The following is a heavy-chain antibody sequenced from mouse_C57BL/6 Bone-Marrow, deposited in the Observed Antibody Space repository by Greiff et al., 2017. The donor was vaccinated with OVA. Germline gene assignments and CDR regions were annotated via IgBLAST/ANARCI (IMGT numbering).Heavy chain of an antibody. V-gene: IGHV5-15*01. CDR3: ARRDYGNFSWFAY. D-gene: IGHD2-1*01. J-gene: IGHJ3*01. CDR1: GFTFSDYG. Sequence: EVKLMESGGGLVQPGGSLKLSCAASGFTFSDYGMAWVRQAPRKGPEWVAFISNLAYSIYYADTVTGRFTISRENAKNTLYLEMSSLRSEDTAMYYCARRDYGNFSWFAYWGQGTLVTVSA. CDR2: ISNLAYSI.